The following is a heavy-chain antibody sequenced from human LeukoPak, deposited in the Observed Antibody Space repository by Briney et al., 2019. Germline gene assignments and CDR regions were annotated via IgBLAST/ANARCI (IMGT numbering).Heavy chain of an antibody. J-gene: IGHJ4*02. D-gene: IGHD3-3*01. CDR2: IFYSGST. CDR1: GGSISSYY. CDR3: ANSIFGVVKCDY. Sequence: PSETLSLTCTVSGGSISSYYWSWIRQPPGKGLEWIGYIFYSGSTNYNPSLKSRVTISVDTSKNQFSLKLSSVTAADTAVYYCANSIFGVVKCDYWGQGTLVTVSS. V-gene: IGHV4-59*08.